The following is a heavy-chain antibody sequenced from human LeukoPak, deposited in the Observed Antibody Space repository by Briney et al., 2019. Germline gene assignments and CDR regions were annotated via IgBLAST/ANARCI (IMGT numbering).Heavy chain of an antibody. V-gene: IGHV1-24*01. Sequence: ASVKVSCKVSGYTLTELSMHWVRQALGKGLEWMGGFDPEDGETICAQKFQGRVTMTEDTSTDTAYMELSSLRSEDTAVYYCATDRGFGEFSKWFDPWGQGTLVTVSS. D-gene: IGHD3-10*01. J-gene: IGHJ5*02. CDR3: ATDRGFGEFSKWFDP. CDR1: GYTLTELS. CDR2: FDPEDGET.